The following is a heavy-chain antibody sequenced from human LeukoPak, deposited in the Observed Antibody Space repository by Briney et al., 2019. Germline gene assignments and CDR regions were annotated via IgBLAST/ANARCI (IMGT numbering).Heavy chain of an antibody. CDR2: ISWNSGSI. Sequence: GGSLRLSCAASGFTFGDYAMHWVRQAPGKGLEWVSGISWNSGSIGYADSVKGRFTISRDNAKNSLYLQMNSLRAEDMALYYCAKESRRYCSSTSCVYFDYWGQGTLVTVSS. CDR3: AKESRRYCSSTSCVYFDY. D-gene: IGHD2-2*01. J-gene: IGHJ4*02. V-gene: IGHV3-9*03. CDR1: GFTFGDYA.